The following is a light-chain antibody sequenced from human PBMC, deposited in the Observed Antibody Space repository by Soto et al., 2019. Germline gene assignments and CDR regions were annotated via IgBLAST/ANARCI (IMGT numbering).Light chain of an antibody. CDR3: QQLNSYPRLT. J-gene: IGKJ4*01. CDR1: QNISAW. Sequence: DIQMTQSPSAVSASVGDRVTITCRASQNISAWLAWYQQKPGEAPKLLIYAASSLQTGVPSRFSGSGSGTDFTLTIRSLRTEDFATYYCQQLNSYPRLTFGGGTKVDIK. CDR2: AAS. V-gene: IGKV1-12*01.